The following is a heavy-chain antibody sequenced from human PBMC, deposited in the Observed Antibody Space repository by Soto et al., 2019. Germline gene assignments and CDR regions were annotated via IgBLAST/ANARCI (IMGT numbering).Heavy chain of an antibody. CDR2: VYHNGRT. D-gene: IGHD6-13*01. J-gene: IGHJ5*02. Sequence: PSETLSLTCSVSGGSIDNYYWSWIRQAPGKGLEWIGYVYHNGRTSYNPSLKSRVSISVDRSKNQFSLNLSCVTAADRAVYYCAREDRISAPGGIWLHPWGQGTRVTVSS. CDR1: GGSIDNYY. V-gene: IGHV4-59*01. CDR3: AREDRISAPGGIWLHP.